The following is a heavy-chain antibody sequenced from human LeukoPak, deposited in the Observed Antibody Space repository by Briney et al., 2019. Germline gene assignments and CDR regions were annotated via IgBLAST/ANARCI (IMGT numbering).Heavy chain of an antibody. CDR1: GYTFTSYA. V-gene: IGHV1-18*01. Sequence: ASVKVSCKASGYTFTSYAISWVQQALGQGLEWMGWISGYNGNTKYAQKLQGRVTMTTETSTSTAYMELRRLRADDTAVYYCATVGVYEPTFDYWGQGTLVTVSS. D-gene: IGHD6-13*01. J-gene: IGHJ4*02. CDR2: ISGYNGNT. CDR3: ATVGVYEPTFDY.